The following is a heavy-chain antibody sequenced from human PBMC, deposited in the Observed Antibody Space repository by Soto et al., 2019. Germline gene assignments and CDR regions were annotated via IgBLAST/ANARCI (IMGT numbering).Heavy chain of an antibody. J-gene: IGHJ4*02. CDR2: IYDSVNT. CDR3: ARVDNRGYFAILTYY. CDR1: GDSLSSGGHY. Sequence: SGTLSLTCTVSGDSLSSGGHYWSWIRQHPGKGLEWIGHIYDSVNTYYSPSLRSRVTISADMSKNQFSLNLRSVTAADTAVYYCARVDNRGYFAILTYYWGQGTPVTVS. D-gene: IGHD3-9*01. V-gene: IGHV4-31*03.